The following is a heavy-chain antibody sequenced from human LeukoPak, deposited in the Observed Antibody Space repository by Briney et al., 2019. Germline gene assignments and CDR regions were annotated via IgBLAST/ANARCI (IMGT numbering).Heavy chain of an antibody. J-gene: IGHJ3*02. CDR1: GYSISSGYY. V-gene: IGHV4-38-2*01. CDR3: ARGPEACDI. CDR2: IYHSGST. Sequence: SSETLSLTCAVSGYSISSGYYWGWIRQPPGKGLEWIGSIYHSGSTYYNPSLKSRVTISVDTSKNPFSLKLSPVPAADTAVYYCARGPEACDICGQGTMVTVSS.